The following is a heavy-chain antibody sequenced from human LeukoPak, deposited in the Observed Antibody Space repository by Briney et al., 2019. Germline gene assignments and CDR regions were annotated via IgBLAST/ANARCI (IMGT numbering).Heavy chain of an antibody. J-gene: IGHJ4*02. CDR2: IGTAGDT. D-gene: IGHD3-22*01. Sequence: GGSLRLSCAASGFTFSSYGMHWVRQATGKGLEWVSAIGTAGDTYYPGSVKGRFTISRENAKNSLYLQMNSLRAGDTAVYYCARGGYDSSEGPNFDYWGQGTLVTVSS. V-gene: IGHV3-13*04. CDR1: GFTFSSYG. CDR3: ARGGYDSSEGPNFDY.